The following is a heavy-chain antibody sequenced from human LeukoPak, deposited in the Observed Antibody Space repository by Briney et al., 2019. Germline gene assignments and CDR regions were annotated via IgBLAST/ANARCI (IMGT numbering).Heavy chain of an antibody. CDR2: ISSSGTIV. CDR3: ARARRDIRGLNDY. J-gene: IGHJ4*02. CDR1: GFIFSDCY. Sequence: GGSLRLSCADSGFIFSDCYMSWIRQAPGKGLEWVSYISSSGTIVNYADSVKGRFTISRDNAKNSLYLQMNNLRPEDTAVYYCARARRDIRGLNDYWGQGTLVTVSS. V-gene: IGHV3-11*01. D-gene: IGHD2-21*02.